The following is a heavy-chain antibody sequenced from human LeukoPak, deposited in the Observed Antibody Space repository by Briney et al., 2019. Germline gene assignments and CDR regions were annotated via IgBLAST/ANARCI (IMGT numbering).Heavy chain of an antibody. D-gene: IGHD5-18*01. J-gene: IGHJ4*02. V-gene: IGHV3-33*06. CDR2: VWYDGSNK. CDR3: AKDRDTAMEIEY. CDR1: GFTFINYG. Sequence: GRSLTLSCEASGFTFINYGMHWVRRAPGKGLEWVAVVWYDGSNKYYADSVKGRFTISRDNSKNTLYLQMNSLRAEDTAVYYCAKDRDTAMEIEYWGQGTLVTVSS.